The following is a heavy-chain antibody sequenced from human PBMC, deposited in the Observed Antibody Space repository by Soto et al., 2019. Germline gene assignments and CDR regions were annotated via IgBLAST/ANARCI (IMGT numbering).Heavy chain of an antibody. CDR3: AKEPTIYILDYMDV. V-gene: IGHV3-23*01. CDR1: GFTFSSYA. Sequence: EVQLLESGGGLVQPGGSLRLSCAASGFTFSSYAMSWVRQAPGKGLEWVSAISGSGGSTYYADSVKGLFPISRDNSKNTLYLQMNRLRAEDTAVYYCAKEPTIYILDYMDVWGKGTTVTVSS. CDR2: ISGSGGST. J-gene: IGHJ6*03. D-gene: IGHD3-10*01.